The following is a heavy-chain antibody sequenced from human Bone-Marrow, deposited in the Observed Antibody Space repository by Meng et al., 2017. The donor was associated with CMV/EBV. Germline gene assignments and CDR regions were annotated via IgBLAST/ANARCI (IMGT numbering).Heavy chain of an antibody. D-gene: IGHD6-6*01. CDR3: AREGQLAAYDY. CDR1: GGSISSYY. J-gene: IGHJ4*02. CDR2: IYYSGST. Sequence: SETLSLTCTVSGGSISSYYWSWIRQPPGKGLEWIGYIYYSGSTNYNPSLKSRLNISVDTSKNQFSLKLTSVTAADTAVYYCAREGQLAAYDYWGQGTLVTVSS. V-gene: IGHV4-59*12.